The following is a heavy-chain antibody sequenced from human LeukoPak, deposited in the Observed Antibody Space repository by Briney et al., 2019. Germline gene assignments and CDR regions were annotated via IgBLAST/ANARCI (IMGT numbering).Heavy chain of an antibody. CDR1: GFTFSSFS. CDR3: ARKRESSSSWYGGLAY. Sequence: GGSLRLSCAASGFTFSSFSMIWVRQAPGKGLEWLSYISSGSGSIYYADSVKGRFTISRDNAKNSLYLQMNSLRAEDTAVYYCARKRESSSSWYGGLAYWGQRTLVTVSS. V-gene: IGHV3-48*01. J-gene: IGHJ4*02. D-gene: IGHD6-13*01. CDR2: ISSGSGSI.